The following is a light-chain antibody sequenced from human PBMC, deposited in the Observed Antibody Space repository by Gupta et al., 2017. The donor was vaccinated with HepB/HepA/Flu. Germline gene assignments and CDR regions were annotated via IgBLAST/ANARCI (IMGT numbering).Light chain of an antibody. J-gene: IGKJ1*01. Sequence: EIVLTQSPGTLSLSPGERATLSCRASQSVSSSYLTWYQQKRGQAPRLLIHGASTRATGIPDRFSGSGSGTDFTLTISRLEPEDSAVYYCQQHITLPWTFGQGTKVEIK. V-gene: IGKV3-20*01. CDR3: QQHITLPWT. CDR2: GAS. CDR1: QSVSSSY.